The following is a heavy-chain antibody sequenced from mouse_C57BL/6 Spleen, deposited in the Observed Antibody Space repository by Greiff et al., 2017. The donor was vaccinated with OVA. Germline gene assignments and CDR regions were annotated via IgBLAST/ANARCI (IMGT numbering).Heavy chain of an antibody. CDR3: ARSEGPYAMDY. J-gene: IGHJ4*01. CDR2: INPGSGGT. V-gene: IGHV1-54*01. Sequence: VQLQQSGAELVRPGTSVKVSCKASGYAFTNYLIEWVKQRPGQGLEWIGVINPGSGGTNYNEKFKGKATLTADKSSSTAYMQLSSLTSEDSAVYCCARSEGPYAMDYWGQGTSVTVSS. CDR1: GYAFTNYL.